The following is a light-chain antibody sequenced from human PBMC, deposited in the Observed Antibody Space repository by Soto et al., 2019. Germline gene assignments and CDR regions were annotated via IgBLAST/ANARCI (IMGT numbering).Light chain of an antibody. CDR3: QKYNSGPLT. J-gene: IGKJ5*01. CDR1: QGISSF. CDR2: SAS. Sequence: DVQMTQSPSSLSASVGDRVTMSFRASQGISSFLAWYQQIPGKVPKLLIYSASTLQSGVPSRFSGSGSGTDFTLTISSLQPEDVAIYYCQKYNSGPLTFGGGTRLEIK. V-gene: IGKV1-27*01.